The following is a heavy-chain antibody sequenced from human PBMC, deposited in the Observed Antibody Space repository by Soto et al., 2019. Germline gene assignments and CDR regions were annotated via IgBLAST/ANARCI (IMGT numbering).Heavy chain of an antibody. V-gene: IGHV3-49*04. CDR2: IRSKAYGGTT. Sequence: LRLSCTASGFTFGDYAMSWVRQAPGKGLEWVGFIRSKAYGGTTEYAASVKGRFTISRDDSKSIAYLQMNSLKTEDTAVYYCTRTKKGYSGYGTSYYYGMDVWGQGTTVTVSS. CDR3: TRTKKGYSGYGTSYYYGMDV. J-gene: IGHJ6*02. D-gene: IGHD5-12*01. CDR1: GFTFGDYA.